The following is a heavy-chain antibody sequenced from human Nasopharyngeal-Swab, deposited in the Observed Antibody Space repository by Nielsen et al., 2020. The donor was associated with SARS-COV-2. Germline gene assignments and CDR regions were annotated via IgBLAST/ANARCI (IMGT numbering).Heavy chain of an antibody. D-gene: IGHD1-26*01. Sequence: VRQAPGKGLEWVANIKQDESEKYCVDSVRGRFTVSRDNAKKSLYLQMNSLRAEDTAVYYCARRISGGYDPWGQGTLVTVSS. CDR2: IKQDESEK. CDR3: ARRISGGYDP. V-gene: IGHV3-7*03. J-gene: IGHJ5*02.